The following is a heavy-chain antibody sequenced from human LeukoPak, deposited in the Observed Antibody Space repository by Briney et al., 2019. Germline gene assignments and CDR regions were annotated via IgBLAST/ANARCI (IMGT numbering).Heavy chain of an antibody. V-gene: IGHV4-4*02. CDR1: GGSISSSNW. D-gene: IGHD4-23*01. CDR2: IYHSGST. CDR3: ARSCLEGCPGLVVTLYYFDY. J-gene: IGHJ4*02. Sequence: PSGTLSLTCAVSGGSISSSNWWSWVRQPPGKGLEWIGEIYHSGSTNYNPSLKSRVTISVDTSKNQFSLKLSSVTAADTAVYYCARSCLEGCPGLVVTLYYFDYWGQGTLVTVSS.